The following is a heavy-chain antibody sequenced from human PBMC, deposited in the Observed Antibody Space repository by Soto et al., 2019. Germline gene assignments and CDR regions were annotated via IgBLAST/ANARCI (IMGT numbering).Heavy chain of an antibody. CDR3: ARDNIVGGMDLFDY. Sequence: LQTLSLTCAISGDSVSSNSAAWHWNRQTPSRGLEWLERTYYRSKWYSDYAISVKSRMTINPDTSKNQFSLQLKYVTPEDTAMYYCARDNIVGGMDLFDYWGRGTLVTVSS. D-gene: IGHD1-26*01. CDR1: GDSVSSNSAA. J-gene: IGHJ4*02. V-gene: IGHV6-1*01. CDR2: TYYRSKWYS.